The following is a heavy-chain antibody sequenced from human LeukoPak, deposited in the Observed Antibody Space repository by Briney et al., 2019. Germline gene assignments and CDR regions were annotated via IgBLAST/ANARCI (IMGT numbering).Heavy chain of an antibody. CDR2: ISSNGGST. CDR3: ARLGYCSSTSCYPDY. V-gene: IGHV3-64*01. Sequence: GGSLRLSCAASGFTFNNAWMSWVRQAPGKGLEYVSAISSNGGSTYYANSVKGRFTISRDNSKNTLYLQMGSLRAEDMAVYYCARLGYCSSTSCYPDYWGQGTLVTVSS. D-gene: IGHD2-2*01. CDR1: GFTFNNAW. J-gene: IGHJ4*02.